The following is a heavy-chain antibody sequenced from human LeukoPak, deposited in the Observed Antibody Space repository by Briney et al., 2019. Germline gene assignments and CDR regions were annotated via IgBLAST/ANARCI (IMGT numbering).Heavy chain of an antibody. CDR2: ISGSGVST. Sequence: GGSLRLSCAASGFTFSNYVMSWVRQAPGKGLEWVSAISGSGVSTYDSDSVKGRFTISRDNSKNTLYLQMNSLRAEDTAVYYCARDNNDYVRGSYRYGFDPWGQGTLVTVSS. V-gene: IGHV3-23*01. CDR1: GFTFSNYV. CDR3: ARDNNDYVRGSYRYGFDP. D-gene: IGHD3-16*02. J-gene: IGHJ5*02.